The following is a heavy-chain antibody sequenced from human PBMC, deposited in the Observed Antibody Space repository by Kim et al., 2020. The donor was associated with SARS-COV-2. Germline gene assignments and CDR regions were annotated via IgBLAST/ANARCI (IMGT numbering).Heavy chain of an antibody. Sequence: SVKVSCKASGGTFSSYAISWVRQAPGQGLEWMGGIIPIFGTANYAQKFQGRVTITADESTSTAYMELSSLRSEDTAVYYCAREGIGGSYSRGGFDPWGQGTLVTVSS. J-gene: IGHJ5*02. CDR2: IIPIFGTA. D-gene: IGHD1-26*01. CDR1: GGTFSSYA. V-gene: IGHV1-69*13. CDR3: AREGIGGSYSRGGFDP.